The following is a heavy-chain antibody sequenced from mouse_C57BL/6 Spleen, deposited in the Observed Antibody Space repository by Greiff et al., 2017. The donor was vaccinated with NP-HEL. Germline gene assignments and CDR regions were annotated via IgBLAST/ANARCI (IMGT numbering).Heavy chain of an antibody. J-gene: IGHJ4*01. CDR3: ARKIDYYSYAMDY. CDR1: GYSFTGYY. Sequence: EVKLLESGPELVKPGASVKISCKASGYSFTGYYMNWVKQSPEKSLEWIGEINPSTGGTTYNQKFKGKATLTVDKSSNTAYMQLKSLTSDDSAVYYCARKIDYYSYAMDYWGQGTSVTVSS. V-gene: IGHV1-42*01. CDR2: INPSTGGT. D-gene: IGHD1-1*01.